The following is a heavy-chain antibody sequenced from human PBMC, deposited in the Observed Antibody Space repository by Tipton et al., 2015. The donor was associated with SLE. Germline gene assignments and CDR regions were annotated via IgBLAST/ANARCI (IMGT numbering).Heavy chain of an antibody. V-gene: IGHV5-51*01. J-gene: IGHJ6*03. CDR2: IYPGDSDT. Sequence: QSGAEVKKPGESLRISCKGSGNSFTSYWIGWVRQMPGKGLEWRGIIYPGDSDTRYSPSFQGQVTIPADKSISTAYLQWSSLKASDTAMYYCARLGGDFWSGYYYYYMNVWGKGTLVTVAS. CDR1: GNSFTSYW. CDR3: ARLGGDFWSGYYYYYMNV. D-gene: IGHD3-3*01.